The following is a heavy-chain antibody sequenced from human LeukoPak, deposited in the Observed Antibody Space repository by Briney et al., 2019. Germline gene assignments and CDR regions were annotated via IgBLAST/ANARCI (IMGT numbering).Heavy chain of an antibody. CDR3: ARGNSRETKRLRYFDWLLDY. CDR2: IWYDGSNK. D-gene: IGHD3-9*01. J-gene: IGHJ4*02. Sequence: PGGSLRLSCAASGFTFSSYGMHWVRQAPGKGLEWVAVIWYDGSNKYYADSVKGRFTISRDNSKNTLYLQMNSLRAEDTAVYYCARGNSRETKRLRYFDWLLDYWGQGTLVTVSS. CDR1: GFTFSSYG. V-gene: IGHV3-33*01.